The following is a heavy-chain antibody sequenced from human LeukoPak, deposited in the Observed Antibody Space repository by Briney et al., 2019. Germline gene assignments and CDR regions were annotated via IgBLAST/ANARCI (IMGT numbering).Heavy chain of an antibody. Sequence: PSETLSLTCAVYGGSLSGNCWTWIRQPPGKGLEWIGEINHSGYTSYNPSLKSRVTISLDRSKNQFSLKQSSVTAADTAVYFCARGGDFSNLWGQGTLVTVSS. CDR3: ARGGDFSNL. J-gene: IGHJ4*02. CDR2: INHSGYT. D-gene: IGHD4-11*01. CDR1: GGSLSGNC. V-gene: IGHV4-34*01.